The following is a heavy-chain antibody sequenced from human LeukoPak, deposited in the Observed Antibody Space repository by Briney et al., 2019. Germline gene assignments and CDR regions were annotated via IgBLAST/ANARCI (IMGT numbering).Heavy chain of an antibody. CDR1: GYTFTSYD. J-gene: IGHJ1*01. D-gene: IGHD3-10*01. V-gene: IGHV1-2*02. Sequence: ASVKVSCKASGYTFTSYDMHWVRQAPGQGLEWMGWINPNSGGTNYAQKFQGRVTMTRDTSISTAYMELSRLRSDDTAVYYCARVGITMVRGSGPYFLHGGQGTLVTVSS. CDR3: ARVGITMVRGSGPYFLH. CDR2: INPNSGGT.